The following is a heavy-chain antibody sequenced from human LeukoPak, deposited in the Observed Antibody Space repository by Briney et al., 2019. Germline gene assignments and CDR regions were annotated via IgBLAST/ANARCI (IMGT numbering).Heavy chain of an antibody. CDR3: ARAPKEMATITTGYMDV. D-gene: IGHD5-24*01. V-gene: IGHV4-31*03. J-gene: IGHJ6*03. CDR1: GGSISSGGYY. Sequence: PSETLSLTCTVSGGSISSGGYYWSWIRQHPGRGLEWIGYIYYSGSTYYNPSLKSRVTISVDTSKNQFSLELSSVTAADTAVYYCARAPKEMATITTGYMDVWGKGTTVTVSS. CDR2: IYYSGST.